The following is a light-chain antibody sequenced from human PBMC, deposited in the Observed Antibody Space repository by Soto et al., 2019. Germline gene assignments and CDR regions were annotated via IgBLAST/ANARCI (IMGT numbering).Light chain of an antibody. V-gene: IGKV1-39*01. CDR3: QQSYTTPWT. CDR2: AAS. J-gene: IGKJ1*01. Sequence: DIQMTQSPSSLSASVGDRVTITCLAIQRISTYLNWYQQKPGKAPNVLIYAASNLQSGVPSRFSASGSGTDFTLTISSLQPEDFATYYCQQSYTTPWTFGQGTMV. CDR1: QRISTY.